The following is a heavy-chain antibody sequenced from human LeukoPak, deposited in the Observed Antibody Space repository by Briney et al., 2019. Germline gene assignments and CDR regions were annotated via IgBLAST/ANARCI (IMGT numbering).Heavy chain of an antibody. V-gene: IGHV4-59*08. CDR1: GGSINLYC. J-gene: IGHJ4*02. D-gene: IGHD4-11*01. CDR3: ARHRGLYSDFYFDF. CDR2: ICYGGNT. Sequence: SETLSLTCTVSGGSINLYCWTWIRQPPGKGLEWIGYICYGGNTNYSPSLESRVIMSVDMSKNQFSLKLSSVTAADTAVYYCARHRGLYSDFYFDFWGQGSPVTVSS.